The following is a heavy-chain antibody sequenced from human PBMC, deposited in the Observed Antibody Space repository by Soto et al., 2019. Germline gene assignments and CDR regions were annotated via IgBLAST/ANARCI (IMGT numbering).Heavy chain of an antibody. V-gene: IGHV4-30-2*01. CDR3: ARDGRYCSGGSCQGGWFDP. J-gene: IGHJ5*02. CDR2: IYHSGST. Sequence: SETLSLTCAVSGGSISSGGYSWSWIRQPPGKGLEWIGYIYHSGSTYYNPSLKSRVTISVDRSKNQFSLKLSSVTAADTAVYYCARDGRYCSGGSCQGGWFDPWGQGTLVTVSS. D-gene: IGHD2-15*01. CDR1: GGSISSGGYS.